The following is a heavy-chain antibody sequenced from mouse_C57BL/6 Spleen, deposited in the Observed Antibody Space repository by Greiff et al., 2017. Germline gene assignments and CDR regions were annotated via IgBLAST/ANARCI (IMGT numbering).Heavy chain of an antibody. V-gene: IGHV1-50*01. J-gene: IGHJ2*01. Sequence: VQLKQSGAELVKPGASVKLSCKASGYTFTSYWMQWVKQRPGQGLEWIGEIDPSDSYTNYNQKFKGKATLAVDTSSSTAYMQLSSLTSEDSAVYYCARKVSYYFDYWGQGTTLTVSS. CDR3: ARKVSYYFDY. CDR1: GYTFTSYW. D-gene: IGHD6-2*01. CDR2: IDPSDSYT.